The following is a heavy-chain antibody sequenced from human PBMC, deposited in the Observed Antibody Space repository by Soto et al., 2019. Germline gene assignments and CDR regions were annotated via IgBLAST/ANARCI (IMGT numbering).Heavy chain of an antibody. V-gene: IGHV3-48*01. CDR3: ARVLSGLTVYGDYGSGWFDP. D-gene: IGHD4-17*01. Sequence: GGSLRLSCAASGFTFSSYSMNWVRQAPGKGLEWVSYISSSGSTIYYADSVKGRFTISRGNAKNSLYLQMNSLRAEDTAVNYCARVLSGLTVYGDYGSGWFDPWGQGTLVTVSS. J-gene: IGHJ5*02. CDR2: ISSSGSTI. CDR1: GFTFSSYS.